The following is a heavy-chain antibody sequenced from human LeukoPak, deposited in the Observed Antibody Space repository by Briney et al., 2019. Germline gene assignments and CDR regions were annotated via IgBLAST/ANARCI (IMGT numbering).Heavy chain of an antibody. CDR1: GYTVTGYY. V-gene: IGHV1-2*02. J-gene: IGHJ4*02. D-gene: IGHD6-25*01. CDR3: ARGDPWRGSGY. CDR2: ITPNSDDT. Sequence: ASVKVSCKASGYTVTGYYIHWVRQAPGQGLEWMGWITPNSDDTDYAQKFQGRVSMTRDTSISTAYMELSRLRSDDTAVYYCARGDPWRGSGYWGQGTLVTVSS.